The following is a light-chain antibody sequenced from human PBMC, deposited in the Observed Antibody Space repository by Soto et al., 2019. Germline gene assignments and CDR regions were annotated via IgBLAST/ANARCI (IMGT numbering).Light chain of an antibody. CDR3: QEYNTYWM. CDR1: HTIMTY. Sequence: IQMTQSPSSLSASVGDEVTITCRASHTIMTYLNWYQLKPGKPPRLLIYAASSLQSGVPSRFSGSGSGTEFTLTISSLQPDDFATYYCQEYNTYWMFGQGTKGDSK. V-gene: IGKV1-39*01. CDR2: AAS. J-gene: IGKJ1*01.